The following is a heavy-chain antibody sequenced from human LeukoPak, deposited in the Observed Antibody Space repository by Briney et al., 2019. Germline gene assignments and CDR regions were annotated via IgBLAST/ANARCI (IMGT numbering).Heavy chain of an antibody. CDR1: GFTFSSYS. Sequence: GGSLRLSCAASGFTFSSYSMNWVRQAPGKGLEWVSYISSSSSTIYYADSVKGRFTISRDNSKNTLYLQMNSLRAEDTAVYYCARVSDLVYYYDSSGYPLDYWGQGTLVTVSS. CDR3: ARVSDLVYYYDSSGYPLDY. J-gene: IGHJ4*02. CDR2: ISSSSSTI. D-gene: IGHD3-22*01. V-gene: IGHV3-48*01.